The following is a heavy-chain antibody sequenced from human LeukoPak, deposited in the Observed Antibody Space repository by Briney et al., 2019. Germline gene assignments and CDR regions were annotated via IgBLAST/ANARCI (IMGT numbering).Heavy chain of an antibody. CDR2: ISGSGGST. CDR3: AKASMFLEWLLPFDY. CDR1: GFTFSSYA. V-gene: IGHV3-23*01. D-gene: IGHD3-3*01. Sequence: GSLRLSCAASGFTFSSYAMSWVRQAPGKGLEWVSAISGSGGSTYYADSVKGRFTISRDNSKNTLYLQMNSLRAEDTAVYYCAKASMFLEWLLPFDYWGQGTLVTVSS. J-gene: IGHJ4*02.